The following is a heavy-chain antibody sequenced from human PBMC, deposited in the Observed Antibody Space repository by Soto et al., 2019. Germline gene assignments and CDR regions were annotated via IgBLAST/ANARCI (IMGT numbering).Heavy chain of an antibody. V-gene: IGHV3-33*01. CDR2: IWYDGSNK. CDR3: ARAAAGTDNYFDY. Sequence: PGGSLRLSCAASGFTFSSYGMRWVRQAPGKGLEWVAVIWYDGSNKYYADSVKGRFTISRDNSKNTLYLQMNSLRAEDTAVYYCARAAAGTDNYFDYWGQGTLVTVSS. CDR1: GFTFSSYG. D-gene: IGHD6-13*01. J-gene: IGHJ4*02.